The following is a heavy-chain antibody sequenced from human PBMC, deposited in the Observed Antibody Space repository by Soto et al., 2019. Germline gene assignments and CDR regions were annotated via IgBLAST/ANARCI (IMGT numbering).Heavy chain of an antibody. D-gene: IGHD1-1*01. Sequence: GGSLRLSCAAYGFTFSSYWMSWVRQAPGKGLEWVANIKQDGSEKYYVDSVKGRFTISRDNAKNSLYLQMNSLRAEDTAVYYCARGVQLDLFDYWGQGTLVTVSS. CDR2: IKQDGSEK. V-gene: IGHV3-7*01. CDR3: ARGVQLDLFDY. J-gene: IGHJ4*02. CDR1: GFTFSSYW.